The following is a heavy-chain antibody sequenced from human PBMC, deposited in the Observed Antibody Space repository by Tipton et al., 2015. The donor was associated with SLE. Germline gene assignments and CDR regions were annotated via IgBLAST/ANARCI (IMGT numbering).Heavy chain of an antibody. D-gene: IGHD5-12*01. CDR1: GGSISSYY. V-gene: IGHV4-59*04. CDR3: ARYSKWGLLHAFDH. Sequence: LRLSCSVSGGSISSYYWNWIRQPPGKGLEWIGSIYYGGSTNPSLKSRVTMSVDTSKNQFSLKLSSVTAADTAVYYCARYSKWGLLHAFDHWGQGTLVTVSS. J-gene: IGHJ4*02. CDR2: IYYGGST.